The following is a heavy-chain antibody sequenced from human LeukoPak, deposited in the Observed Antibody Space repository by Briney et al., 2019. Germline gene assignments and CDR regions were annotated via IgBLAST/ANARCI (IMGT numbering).Heavy chain of an antibody. J-gene: IGHJ4*02. CDR1: GYRFTSYW. D-gene: IGHD3-22*01. V-gene: IGHV5-51*01. CDR3: ARRLVYYYDSSGYYCTYYFDY. CDR2: VYPGDSDT. Sequence: GESLKISCKGSGYRFTSYWISWARQMPGKGLEWMGIVYPGDSDTRYSPSFQGQVTISADKSISTAYLQWSSLKASDTAMYYCARRLVYYYDSSGYYCTYYFDYWGQGTLVTVSS.